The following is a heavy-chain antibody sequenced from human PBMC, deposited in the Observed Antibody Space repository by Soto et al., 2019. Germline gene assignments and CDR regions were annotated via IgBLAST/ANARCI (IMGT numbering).Heavy chain of an antibody. J-gene: IGHJ4*02. D-gene: IGHD3-10*01. CDR2: IIPIFDAT. V-gene: IGHV1-69*01. CDR3: ARDLTSVRGS. CDR1: GGTFSRHS. Sequence: QVQMVQSGAEVKKPGSSARVSCKVSGGTFSRHSISWVRQAPGQGLEWMGGIIPIFDATQYAQKFQGRLTITADESTTTFHMDLSGLSTEDTAIYYCARDLTSVRGSWGQGTRVTVS.